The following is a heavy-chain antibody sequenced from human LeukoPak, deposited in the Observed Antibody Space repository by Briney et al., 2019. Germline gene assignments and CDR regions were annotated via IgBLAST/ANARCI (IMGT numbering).Heavy chain of an antibody. J-gene: IGHJ3*02. CDR3: AREGEWGQAFDI. CDR2: INSDGSST. Sequence: GGSLRLSCAASGFTFSSYWMHWVRQAPGKGLVWVSRINSDGSSTSYADSVKGRFTISRDNAKNTLYLQMNSLRAEDTAVYYCAREGEWGQAFDIWGQGTMVTVSS. D-gene: IGHD3-16*01. V-gene: IGHV3-74*01. CDR1: GFTFSSYW.